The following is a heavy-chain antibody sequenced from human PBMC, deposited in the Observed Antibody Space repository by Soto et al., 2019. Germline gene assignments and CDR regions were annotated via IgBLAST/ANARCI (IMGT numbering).Heavy chain of an antibody. CDR2: IYYSGST. Sequence: SAPLSLTCTVSGGSISSGGYYWSWIRQHPVKGLEWIGYIYYSGSTYYNPSLKSRVTISVDTSKNQFSLQLSSVTAADTAVYYCARGGYIVSTPSDYYYGMYVWGQGTTVTVSS. V-gene: IGHV4-31*03. CDR3: ARGGYIVSTPSDYYYGMYV. D-gene: IGHD2-15*01. CDR1: GGSISSGGYY. J-gene: IGHJ6*02.